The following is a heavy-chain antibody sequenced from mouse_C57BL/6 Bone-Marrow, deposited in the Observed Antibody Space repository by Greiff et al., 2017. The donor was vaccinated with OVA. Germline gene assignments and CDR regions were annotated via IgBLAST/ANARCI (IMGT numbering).Heavy chain of an antibody. J-gene: IGHJ1*03. Sequence: EVQLQASGPGLVKPSQSLSLTCSVTGYSITSGYYWNWLRQFPGKKLEWMGYISYDGSNNYNPSLKNRISITRDTSKNQFFLKLNSVTTEDTATYYCARERYFDVWGTGTTVTVSS. V-gene: IGHV3-6*01. CDR2: ISYDGSN. CDR3: ARERYFDV. CDR1: GYSITSGYY.